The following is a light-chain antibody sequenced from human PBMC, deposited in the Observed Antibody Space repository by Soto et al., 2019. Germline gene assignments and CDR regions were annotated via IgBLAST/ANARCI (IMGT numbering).Light chain of an antibody. J-gene: IGKJ1*01. CDR2: GAS. CDR1: QSVSTN. Sequence: EIVMTQSPATLSVSPVERATLSCRASQSVSTNLAWYQQKPGQAPRLLIYGASTRASTIPARFSGSGSGTEFTLTISSLQSTDFAVYYCQQYYDWPLAFGQGTKVEIK. V-gene: IGKV3-15*01. CDR3: QQYYDWPLA.